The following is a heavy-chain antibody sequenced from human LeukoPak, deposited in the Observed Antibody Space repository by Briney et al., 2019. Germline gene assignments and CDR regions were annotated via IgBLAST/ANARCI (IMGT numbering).Heavy chain of an antibody. D-gene: IGHD3-3*01. V-gene: IGHV4-59*01. J-gene: IGHJ4*02. Sequence: SETLSLTCTVSSGSISSNYWNWIRQPPGKGLEWIGYIYSSGNTNYNPSLKSRVTISVDTSKNQFSLKLSSVTAADTAVYYCARGFFYDFWSGAKYYFDYWGQGTLVTVSS. CDR3: ARGFFYDFWSGAKYYFDY. CDR1: SGSISSNY. CDR2: IYSSGNT.